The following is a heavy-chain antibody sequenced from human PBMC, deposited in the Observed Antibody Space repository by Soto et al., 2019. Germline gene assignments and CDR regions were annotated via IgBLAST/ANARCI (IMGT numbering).Heavy chain of an antibody. CDR2: IYNSGNT. CDR1: GGFVNSGGSY. J-gene: IGHJ5*02. D-gene: IGHD4-17*01. Sequence: SETLSLTCTVSGGFVNSGGSYWSWIRQHPAKGLEWIGFIYNSGNTYYNPSLQSRVTMSVDASKNQFSLQLSSVTAEDTAVYYCAKDAVSGDGVWLLDSWGQGTVVTVSS. CDR3: AKDAVSGDGVWLLDS. V-gene: IGHV4-31*03.